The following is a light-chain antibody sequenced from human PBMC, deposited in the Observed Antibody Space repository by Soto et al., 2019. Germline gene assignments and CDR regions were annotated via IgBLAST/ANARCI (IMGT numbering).Light chain of an antibody. Sequence: DIVMTQSPDSLAVSLGERATINCKSSQSVLYSSHNKNYLAWYQEKPGQPPKLLIYWASTRESGLPDRFSSSGSGTDFTLNISSLQAEDVSVYYCQQYYSTPQTFGQGTKVEIK. CDR1: QSVLYSSHNKNY. V-gene: IGKV4-1*01. J-gene: IGKJ1*01. CDR3: QQYYSTPQT. CDR2: WAS.